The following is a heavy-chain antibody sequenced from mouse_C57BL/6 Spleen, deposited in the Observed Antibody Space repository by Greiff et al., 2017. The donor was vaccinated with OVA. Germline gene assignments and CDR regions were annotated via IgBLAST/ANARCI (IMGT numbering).Heavy chain of an antibody. CDR2: IDPSDSYT. D-gene: IGHD1-1*01. V-gene: IGHV1-69*01. CDR3: ARDYGSRGYFGV. Sequence: QVQLQQPGAELAMPGASVKLSCKASSYTFTSYWMHWVKQRPGQGLEWIGEIDPSDSYTNYNQKFKGKSTLTVDKSSSTAYMQLSSLTSEDSAVFYCARDYGSRGYFGVWGTGTTVTVAS. CDR1: SYTFTSYW. J-gene: IGHJ1*03.